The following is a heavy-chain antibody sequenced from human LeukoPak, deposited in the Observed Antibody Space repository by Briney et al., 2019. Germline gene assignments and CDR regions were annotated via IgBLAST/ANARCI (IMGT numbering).Heavy chain of an antibody. J-gene: IGHJ4*02. Sequence: GGSLRLSCAASGFTFSSYSMNWVRQAPGKGLEWVSYISSSSSTIYYADSLKGRFTISRDNAKNSLYLQMNSLRAEDTAVYYCARGSAVGPRGGFDFWGQGTLVTVSS. CDR1: GFTFSSYS. D-gene: IGHD6-13*01. CDR3: ARGSAVGPRGGFDF. V-gene: IGHV3-48*04. CDR2: ISSSSSTI.